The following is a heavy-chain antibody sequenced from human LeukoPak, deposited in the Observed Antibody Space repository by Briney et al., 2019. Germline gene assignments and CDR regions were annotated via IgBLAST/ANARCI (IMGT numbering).Heavy chain of an antibody. V-gene: IGHV4-39*07. D-gene: IGHD2/OR15-2a*01. J-gene: IGHJ6*03. CDR2: IYYSGST. CDR3: ARVIRQNYYYYYMDV. CDR1: GGSISSSSYY. Sequence: PSETLSLTCTVSGGSISSSSYYWGWIRQPPGKGLEWIGSIYYSGSTYYNPSLKSRVTISVDTSKNQFSLKLSSVTAADTAVYYCARVIRQNYYYYYMDVWGKGTTVTVSS.